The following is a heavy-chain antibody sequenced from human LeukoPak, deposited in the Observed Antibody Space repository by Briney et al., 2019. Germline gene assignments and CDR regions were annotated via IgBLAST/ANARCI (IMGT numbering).Heavy chain of an antibody. CDR1: GNYW. D-gene: IGHD2/OR15-2a*01. CDR2: INSDGSWT. Sequence: GGSLRLSCAASGNYWMHWVRQAPGKGLVWVSHINSDGSWTSYSDSVKGRFTISKDNAKNTVYLQMNSLRAEDTAVYYCVSFYETYWGRGTLVTVSS. V-gene: IGHV3-74*01. CDR3: VSFYETY. J-gene: IGHJ4*02.